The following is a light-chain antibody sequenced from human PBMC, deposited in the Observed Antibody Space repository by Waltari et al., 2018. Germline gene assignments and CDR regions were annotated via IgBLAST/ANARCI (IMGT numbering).Light chain of an antibody. CDR3: QHYNSFSHIYT. Sequence: IQMTQSPSTLSASVGDRVTIPCRASHTITNWLAWYQQKPGKAPNVLIYDASTLESGVPSRFSGSGSGTEFTLTINSLQPDDFATYYCQHYNSFSHIYTFGQGTKLDI. V-gene: IGKV1-5*01. CDR2: DAS. CDR1: HTITNW. J-gene: IGKJ2*01.